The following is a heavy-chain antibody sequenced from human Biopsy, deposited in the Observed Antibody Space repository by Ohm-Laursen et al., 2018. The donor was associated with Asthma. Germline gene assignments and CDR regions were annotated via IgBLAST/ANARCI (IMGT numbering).Heavy chain of an antibody. CDR2: IYSGGTS. CDR3: ARGGSGWSHYYFDY. Sequence: SLRLSCAASGFTVSRDHMFWVRQAPGKGLEWVSVIYSGGTSHTADSVRGRFTISRDFSKNTLHLQMHSLRVEDTAVYYCARGGSGWSHYYFDYWGQGTLVTVSS. V-gene: IGHV3-53*01. J-gene: IGHJ4*02. D-gene: IGHD6-19*01. CDR1: GFTVSRDH.